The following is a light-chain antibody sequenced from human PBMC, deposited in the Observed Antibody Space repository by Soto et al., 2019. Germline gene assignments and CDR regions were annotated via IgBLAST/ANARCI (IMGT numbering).Light chain of an antibody. CDR1: QTISSW. CDR3: QRYNTYSGS. V-gene: IGKV1-5*03. J-gene: IGKJ1*01. CDR2: KAS. Sequence: DIQMTQSPSTLSGSVGDRVTITCRASQTISSWLAWYQQKPGNAPKLLIYKASTLKSGVPSRFSGSGSGTAFTLTISTLQPDDCATYYCQRYNTYSGSYGQGTKVE.